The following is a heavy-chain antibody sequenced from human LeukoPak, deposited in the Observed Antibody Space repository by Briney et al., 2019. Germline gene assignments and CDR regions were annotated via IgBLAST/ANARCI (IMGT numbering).Heavy chain of an antibody. CDR3: ARDFSSSSTVYYYYYMDV. V-gene: IGHV4-59*12. CDR2: IYYSGST. D-gene: IGHD6-6*01. Sequence: SETLSLTCTVSGGSISSYYWNWIRQPPGKGLEWIGYIYYSGSTYYNPSLKSRVTISVDTSKNQFSLKLSSVTAADTAVYYCARDFSSSSTVYYYYYMDVWGKGTTVTVSS. CDR1: GGSISSYY. J-gene: IGHJ6*03.